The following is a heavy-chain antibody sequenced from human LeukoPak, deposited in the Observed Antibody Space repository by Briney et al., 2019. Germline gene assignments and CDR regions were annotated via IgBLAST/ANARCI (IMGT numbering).Heavy chain of an antibody. V-gene: IGHV4-39*01. CDR3: VRLGGGADD. Sequence: PSETLSLTCTVSGGSISSSSYYWGWIRQPPGKGLEWIGSIYYSGSTYYNPSLKSRVTISVDTSKNQFSLKLSSVTAADTAVYYCVRLGGGADDWGQGTLVTVSP. J-gene: IGHJ4*02. D-gene: IGHD3-10*01. CDR1: GGSISSSSYY. CDR2: IYYSGST.